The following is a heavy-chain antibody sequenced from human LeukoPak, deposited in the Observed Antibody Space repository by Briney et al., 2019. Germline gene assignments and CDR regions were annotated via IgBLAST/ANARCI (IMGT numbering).Heavy chain of an antibody. Sequence: GGSLCLSCAGSGFIVGDTHMTWVRQAPGKGLEWVSLVYSGITTPYERSVKVRFRISRAHSNNILYLQMNTLRAEDTAVYYCARLQGYSLGYQYFYDMDVWGTGTTVTVSS. D-gene: IGHD5-18*01. CDR1: GFIVGDTH. J-gene: IGHJ6*03. V-gene: IGHV3-53*01. CDR2: VYSGITT. CDR3: ARLQGYSLGYQYFYDMDV.